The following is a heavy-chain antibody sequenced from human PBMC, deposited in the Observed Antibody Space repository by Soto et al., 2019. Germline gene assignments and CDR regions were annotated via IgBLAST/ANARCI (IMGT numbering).Heavy chain of an antibody. CDR1: GYTFTSYD. V-gene: IGHV1-8*01. D-gene: IGHD2-2*02. Sequence: QVQLVQSGAEVKKPGASVKVSCKASGYTFTSYDINWVRQATGQGLEWMGWMNPNSGNTGYAQKFQGRVTMTRNTSVSTAYMELSSLRSEDTAVYYCARGGWYCSSTSCYTDYWGQGTLVTVSS. CDR2: MNPNSGNT. J-gene: IGHJ4*02. CDR3: ARGGWYCSSTSCYTDY.